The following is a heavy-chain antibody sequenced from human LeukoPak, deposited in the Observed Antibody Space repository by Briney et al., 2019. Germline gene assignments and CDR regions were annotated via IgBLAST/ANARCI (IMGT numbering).Heavy chain of an antibody. D-gene: IGHD2-15*01. CDR2: ISSSSSYI. J-gene: IGHJ4*02. CDR1: GFTFSSYS. V-gene: IGHV3-21*01. CDR3: ARDPGYCSGGSCYSRTQIDY. Sequence: GGSLRLSCAASGFTFSSYSMNWVRQAPGKGLEWVSSISSSSSYIYYADSVKGRFTISRDNAKNSLYLQMNSLRAEDTAVYYCARDPGYCSGGSCYSRTQIDYWGQGTLVTVSS.